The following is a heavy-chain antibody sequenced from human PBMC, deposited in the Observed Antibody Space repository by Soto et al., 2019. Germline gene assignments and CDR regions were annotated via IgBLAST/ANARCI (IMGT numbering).Heavy chain of an antibody. D-gene: IGHD5-12*01. CDR3: AKDQRYSGYDYSFDY. CDR1: GFTFSSYG. Sequence: QVQLVESGGGVVQPGRSLRLSCAASGFTFSSYGMHWVRQAPGKGLEWVAVISYDGSNKYYADSVKGRFTISRDNSKNTLYLQMNRLRAEDTAVYYCAKDQRYSGYDYSFDYWGQGTLVTVSS. V-gene: IGHV3-30*18. J-gene: IGHJ4*02. CDR2: ISYDGSNK.